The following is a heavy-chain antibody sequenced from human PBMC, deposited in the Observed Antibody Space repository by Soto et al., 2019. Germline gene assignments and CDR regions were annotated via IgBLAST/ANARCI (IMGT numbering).Heavy chain of an antibody. Sequence: PGGSLRLSCAASGLTFSSYSMNWVRQAPGKGLEWVSSISSSSSYIYYADSVKGRFTISRDNAKNSLYLQMNSLRAEDTAVYYCARVNARDYKSLRGWFDPWGQGTLVTVSS. V-gene: IGHV3-21*01. D-gene: IGHD4-4*01. J-gene: IGHJ5*02. CDR1: GLTFSSYS. CDR2: ISSSSSYI. CDR3: ARVNARDYKSLRGWFDP.